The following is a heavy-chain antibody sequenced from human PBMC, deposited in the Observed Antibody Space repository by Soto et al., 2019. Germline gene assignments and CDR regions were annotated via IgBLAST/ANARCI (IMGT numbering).Heavy chain of an antibody. V-gene: IGHV4-59*08. CDR2: IYYSGST. D-gene: IGHD6-19*01. Sequence: SETLSLTCTVSGGSISSYYWSWIRQPPGKGLEWIWYIYYSGSTNYNPSLKSRVTISVDTSKNQFSLKLSSVTAADTAVYYCARLTVAGRRYSFDYWGQGTQVTVSS. J-gene: IGHJ4*02. CDR3: ARLTVAGRRYSFDY. CDR1: GGSISSYY.